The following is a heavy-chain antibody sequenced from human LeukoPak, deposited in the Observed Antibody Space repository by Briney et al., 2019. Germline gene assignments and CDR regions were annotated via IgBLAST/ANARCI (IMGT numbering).Heavy chain of an antibody. J-gene: IGHJ3*02. CDR1: GASISSYY. D-gene: IGHD7-27*01. CDR3: ARELGISAFDI. CDR2: NSYSGSP. Sequence: SETLSLTCTVSGASISSYYWSWIRQPPGKGLEWIGYNSYSGSPKYSPSLKSRVTISLDMSKSQFSLRLSSVTAADTAVYYCARELGISAFDIWGQGTMVTVSS. V-gene: IGHV4-59*01.